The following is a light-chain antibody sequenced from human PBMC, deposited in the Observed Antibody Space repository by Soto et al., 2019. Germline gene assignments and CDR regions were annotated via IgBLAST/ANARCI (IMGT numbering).Light chain of an antibody. Sequence: EIVLTQSPGTLSLSPGERATLSCRASQTIASRYLAWYQHQPGQAPRLLIYRTFARAPGIPDRFSGGGSGTDFTLTISGLDREDFAVYYCQQYDTSPPTFCQGTRLEIK. V-gene: IGKV3-20*01. CDR3: QQYDTSPPT. CDR1: QTIASRY. CDR2: RTF. J-gene: IGKJ5*01.